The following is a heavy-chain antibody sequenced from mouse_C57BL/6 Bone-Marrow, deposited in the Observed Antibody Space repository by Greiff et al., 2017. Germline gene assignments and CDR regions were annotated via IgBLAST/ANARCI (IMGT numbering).Heavy chain of an antibody. CDR1: GYTFTSYW. J-gene: IGHJ1*03. CDR3: ARRLRRHFDV. V-gene: IGHV1-55*01. Sequence: QVQLQQPGAELVKPGASVKMSCKASGYTFTSYWITWVKQRPGQGLEWIGDIYPGSGSTNYNEKFKGKATLTVDTSSSTAYMQLSSLTSEDSAVYYCARRLRRHFDVWGTGTTVTVSS. CDR2: IYPGSGST. D-gene: IGHD2-4*01.